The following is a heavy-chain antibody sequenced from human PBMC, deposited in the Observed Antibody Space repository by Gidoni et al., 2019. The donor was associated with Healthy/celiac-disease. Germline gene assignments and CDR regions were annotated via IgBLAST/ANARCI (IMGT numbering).Heavy chain of an antibody. J-gene: IGHJ4*02. CDR2: IWYDGSNK. CDR3: ARERITGTTLYFDY. Sequence: QVQLVESGGGVVQPGRSLRLSCAASGFTFSSYGMHWVRQAPGKGLEWVAGIWYDGSNKYYADSVKGRFTISRDNSKNTLYLQMNSLRAEDTAVYYCARERITGTTLYFDYWGQGTLVTVSS. CDR1: GFTFSSYG. V-gene: IGHV3-33*01. D-gene: IGHD1-20*01.